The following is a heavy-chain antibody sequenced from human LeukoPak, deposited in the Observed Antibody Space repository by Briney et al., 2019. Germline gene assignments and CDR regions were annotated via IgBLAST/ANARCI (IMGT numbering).Heavy chain of an antibody. J-gene: IGHJ4*02. CDR2: ISSSSSSYI. CDR1: GFTFSSYS. CDR3: ARSDYCGGDCYSSLSNY. Sequence: GGSLRLSCAASGFTFSSYSMNWVRQAPGKGLEWVSSISSSSSSYIYYADSVKGRFTISRDNAKNSLYLQMNSLRAEDTAVYFCARSDYCGGDCYSSLSNYWGQGTLVTVSS. D-gene: IGHD2-21*02. V-gene: IGHV3-21*01.